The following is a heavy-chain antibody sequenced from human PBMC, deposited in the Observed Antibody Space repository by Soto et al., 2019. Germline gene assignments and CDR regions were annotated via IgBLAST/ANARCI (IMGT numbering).Heavy chain of an antibody. CDR3: ARGLYGSVNYYTGPSAVDM. Sequence: QVQLEQSGAEVKKPGSSVKVSCKASGGTLSDHGVAWLRQAPGQGLEWMGGTIPVFNTAKYAQKLQGRVTVTADKLTNTASIELTSLRPEASVFYIWARGLYGSVNYYTGPSAVDMWGQGTMVIFSS. V-gene: IGHV1-69*06. D-gene: IGHD3-10*01. CDR2: TIPVFNTA. J-gene: IGHJ3*02. CDR1: GGTLSDHG.